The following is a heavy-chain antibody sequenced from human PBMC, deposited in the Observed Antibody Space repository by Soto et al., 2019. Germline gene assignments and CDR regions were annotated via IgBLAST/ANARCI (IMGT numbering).Heavy chain of an antibody. CDR2: INPNSGGT. CDR1: GYTFTGYY. J-gene: IGHJ3*02. V-gene: IGHV1-2*04. CDR3: ARVDYYHSSGYYPSRGAFDI. D-gene: IGHD3-22*01. Sequence: ASVKVSCKASGYTFTGYYMHWVRQAPGQGLEWMGWINPNSGGTNYAQKFQGWVTMTRDTSISTAYMELSRLRSDDTAVYYCARVDYYHSSGYYPSRGAFDIWGQGTMVTVSS.